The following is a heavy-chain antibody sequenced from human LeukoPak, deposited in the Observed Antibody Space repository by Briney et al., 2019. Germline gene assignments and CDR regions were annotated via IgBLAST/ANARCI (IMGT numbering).Heavy chain of an antibody. Sequence: GASVKVSCKTSGYSFTNYAMHWVRQAPGQRLEWMGWINAGNGNTKYSQKFQGRVTITRDTSASTAYMELSSLRSEDTAVYYCARPSRGYSYGDAFDIWGQGTMVTVSS. D-gene: IGHD5-18*01. CDR3: ARPSRGYSYGDAFDI. CDR1: GYSFTNYA. J-gene: IGHJ3*02. V-gene: IGHV1-3*01. CDR2: INAGNGNT.